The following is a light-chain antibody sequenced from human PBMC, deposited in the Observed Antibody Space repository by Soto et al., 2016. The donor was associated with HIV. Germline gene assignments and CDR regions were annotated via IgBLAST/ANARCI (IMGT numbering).Light chain of an antibody. CDR3: QSVDSSGTYRV. Sequence: SYELTQPPSVSVSPGRTARITCSGDALPKQYAYWYQQKPGQAPVLVIYKDSERPSGIPERFSGSSSGTTVTLTISGVQAEDEADYYCQSVDSSGTYRVFGGGTKLTVL. CDR1: ALPKQY. CDR2: KDS. J-gene: IGLJ2*01. V-gene: IGLV3-25*03.